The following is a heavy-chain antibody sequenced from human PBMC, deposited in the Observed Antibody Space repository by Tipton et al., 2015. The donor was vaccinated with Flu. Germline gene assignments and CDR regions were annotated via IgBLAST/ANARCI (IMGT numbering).Heavy chain of an antibody. D-gene: IGHD5-24*01. CDR3: ARDRGDGYNDDAFDI. J-gene: IGHJ3*02. CDR1: GDSISPSY. CDR2: IYYRGST. Sequence: LRLSCTASGDSISPSYWTWIRQPPGKGLEWIGHIYYRGSTNYNPSLKSRVTISEDTPKNQFSLKLSSVTAAGTAVYYCARDRGDGYNDDAFDIWGQGTMVTVSS. V-gene: IGHV4-59*01.